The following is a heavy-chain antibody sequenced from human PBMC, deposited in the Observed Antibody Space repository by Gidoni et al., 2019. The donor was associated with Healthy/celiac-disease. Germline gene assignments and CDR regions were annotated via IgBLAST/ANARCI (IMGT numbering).Heavy chain of an antibody. V-gene: IGHV3-11*06. CDR1: GFTFSDYY. CDR2: ISSSSSYT. D-gene: IGHD3-22*01. J-gene: IGHJ4*02. CDR3: ASTHYYDSSGYPVDY. Sequence: QVQLVESGGGLVKPGRSLRLYCAASGFTFSDYYMSWIRQAPGKGLEWVSYISSSSSYTSYADSVKGRFTISRDNAKNSLYLQMNSLRAEDTAVYYCASTHYYDSSGYPVDYWGQGTLVTVSS.